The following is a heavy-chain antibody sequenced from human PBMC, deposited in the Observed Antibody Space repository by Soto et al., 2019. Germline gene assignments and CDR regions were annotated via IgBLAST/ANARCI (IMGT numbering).Heavy chain of an antibody. V-gene: IGHV3-23*01. CDR2: ISGSGGST. CDR3: AKDWGYCSSTSCFDYYYYMDV. Sequence: EVQLLESGGGLVQPGGSLRLSCAASGFTFSSYAMSWVRQAPGKGLEWVSAISGSGGSTYYADSVKGRFTISRDNSKNALYLQMNSPRGEDTAVYYCAKDWGYCSSTSCFDYYYYMDVWGKGTTVTVAS. CDR1: GFTFSSYA. D-gene: IGHD2-2*01. J-gene: IGHJ6*03.